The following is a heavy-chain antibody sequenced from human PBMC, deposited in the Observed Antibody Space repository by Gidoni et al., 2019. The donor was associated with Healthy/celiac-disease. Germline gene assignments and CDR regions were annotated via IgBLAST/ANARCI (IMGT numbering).Heavy chain of an antibody. Sequence: EVQLVASGGGLVTPGGSLSLSCAASGYTLSNGWRSWVRQAPGKGLELVGRIKSTTDGGTTDYAAPVKGRFTISRDDSKNTLYLQMTSLKTEDTAVYYCTTGGDGYNLYYWGQGTLVTVSS. CDR1: GYTLSNGW. CDR2: IKSTTDGGTT. V-gene: IGHV3-15*01. D-gene: IGHD5-12*01. J-gene: IGHJ4*02. CDR3: TTGGDGYNLYY.